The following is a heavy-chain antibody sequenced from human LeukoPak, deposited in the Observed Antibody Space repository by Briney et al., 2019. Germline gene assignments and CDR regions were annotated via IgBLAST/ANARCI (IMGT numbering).Heavy chain of an antibody. CDR2: IKQDGSEE. CDR3: ARGGYSSRVKYYGY. V-gene: IGHV3-7*01. Sequence: GGSLRLSCAASGFTFSSYWMTWVRQASGKGLEWVANIKQDGSEEYYVDSVKGRFTISRDNAKNSLYLQMNSLRAEDTAVYYCARGGYSSRVKYYGYWGQGTLVTVSS. CDR1: GFTFSSYW. D-gene: IGHD6-13*01. J-gene: IGHJ4*02.